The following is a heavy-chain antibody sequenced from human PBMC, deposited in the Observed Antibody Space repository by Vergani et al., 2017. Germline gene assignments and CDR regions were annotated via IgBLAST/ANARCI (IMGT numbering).Heavy chain of an antibody. J-gene: IGHJ4*02. D-gene: IGHD3-10*01. V-gene: IGHV5-10-1*01. CDR1: GYSFTSYW. CDR2: IDPSDSYT. CDR3: ARLELDPFGELLGAFDY. Sequence: EVQLVQSGAEVKKPGESLRISCKGSGYSFTSYWISWVRQMPGKGLEWMGRIDPSDSYTNYSPSVQGHVTISADKSISTAYLQWSSLKASDTAMYYCARLELDPFGELLGAFDYWGQGTLVTVSS.